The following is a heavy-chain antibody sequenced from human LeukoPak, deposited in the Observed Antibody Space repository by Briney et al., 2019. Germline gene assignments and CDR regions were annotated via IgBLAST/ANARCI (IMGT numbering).Heavy chain of an antibody. CDR3: ARIRSAYAEYYFDY. CDR2: IYYTGST. J-gene: IGHJ4*02. Sequence: PSETLSLTCTVSGGSISSSTYYWGWIRQPPGKGLEWIGNIYYTGSTYYNPSLKSRVTISVDTSKNHFSLRLTSVTAADTAVYYCARIRSAYAEYYFDYWGQGTLVTVSS. CDR1: GGSISSSTYY. V-gene: IGHV4-39*07. D-gene: IGHD5-12*01.